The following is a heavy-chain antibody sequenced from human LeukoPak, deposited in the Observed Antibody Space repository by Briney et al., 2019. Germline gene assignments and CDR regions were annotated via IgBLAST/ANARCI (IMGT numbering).Heavy chain of an antibody. D-gene: IGHD2-15*01. CDR1: GGTFSSYA. CDR2: IILICGTT. CDR3: AREDCSRGSCYYGGPFDY. J-gene: IGHJ4*02. V-gene: IGHV1-69*05. Sequence: SVKVSCEASGGTFSSYAITWVRQAPGQGLEWMGGIILICGTTKYAQKFQGRVTITTDESTSTTYMDLSSLRSEDTAVYYCAREDCSRGSCYYGGPFDYWGQGTLVTVSS.